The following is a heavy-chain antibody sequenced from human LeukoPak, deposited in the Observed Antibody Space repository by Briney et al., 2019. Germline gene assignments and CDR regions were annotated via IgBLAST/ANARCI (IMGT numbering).Heavy chain of an antibody. CDR1: GGSFSGYY. V-gene: IGHV4-34*01. D-gene: IGHD3-22*01. CDR3: ARDTYYYDDGDFIDGFDI. J-gene: IGHJ3*02. CDR2: INHSGST. Sequence: PSETLSLTCAVYGGSFSGYYWSWIRQPPGKGLEWSGEINHSGSTNYNPSLKSRVTISVDTSKNQFSLRLSSVTAADTAVYYCARDTYYYDDGDFIDGFDIWGQGTMVTVSS.